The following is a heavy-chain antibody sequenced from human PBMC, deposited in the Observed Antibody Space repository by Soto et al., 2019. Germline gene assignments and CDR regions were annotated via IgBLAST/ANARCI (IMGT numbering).Heavy chain of an antibody. Sequence: PGGSLRLSCAASGFTFSSYSMNWVRQAPGKGLEWVSSISSSSSYIYYADSVKGRFTISRDNAKNSLHLQMNSLRAEDTAVYYCARGEGSSWYYYYYGMDVWGQGTTVTVSS. J-gene: IGHJ6*01. CDR3: ARGEGSSWYYYYYGMDV. CDR1: GFTFSSYS. CDR2: ISSSSSYI. V-gene: IGHV3-21*01. D-gene: IGHD6-13*01.